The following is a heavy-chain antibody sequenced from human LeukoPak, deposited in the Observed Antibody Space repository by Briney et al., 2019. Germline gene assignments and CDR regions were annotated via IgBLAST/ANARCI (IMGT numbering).Heavy chain of an antibody. CDR3: ARESPACFDY. Sequence: GASVKVSCKASGYTFTSYYMHWVRQAPGQGLEWMGIINPSGGSTSCAQKFQGRVTMTRDMSTSTVYMELSSLRSEDTAVYYCARESPACFDYWGQGTLVTVSS. CDR1: GYTFTSYY. CDR2: INPSGGST. J-gene: IGHJ4*02. V-gene: IGHV1-46*01.